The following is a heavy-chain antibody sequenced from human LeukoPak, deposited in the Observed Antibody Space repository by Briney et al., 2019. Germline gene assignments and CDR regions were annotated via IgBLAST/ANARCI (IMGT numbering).Heavy chain of an antibody. D-gene: IGHD5-18*01. CDR3: AKGVSRGYSYGYNFDY. V-gene: IGHV3-11*01. Sequence: PGGSLRLSCAASGFTFSDYYMSWIRQAPGKGLEWVSYISSSGSTIYYADSVKGRFTISRDNSKNTLYLQMNSLRAEDTAVYYCAKGVSRGYSYGYNFDYWGQGTLVTVSS. CDR1: GFTFSDYY. J-gene: IGHJ4*02. CDR2: ISSSGSTI.